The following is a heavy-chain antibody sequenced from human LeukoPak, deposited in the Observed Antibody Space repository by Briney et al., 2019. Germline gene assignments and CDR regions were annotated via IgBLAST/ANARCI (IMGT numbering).Heavy chain of an antibody. CDR3: ARDGCSGGSCYTNWYFDL. J-gene: IGHJ2*01. CDR1: GYTFTSYY. V-gene: IGHV1-46*01. D-gene: IGHD2-15*01. Sequence: ASVKVSCKASGYTFTSYYMHWVRQAPGQGLEWMGIINPSGGSTSYAQKFQGRVTMTRDTFTSTVYMELSSLRSEDTAVYYCARDGCSGGSCYTNWYFDLWGRGTLVTVSS. CDR2: INPSGGST.